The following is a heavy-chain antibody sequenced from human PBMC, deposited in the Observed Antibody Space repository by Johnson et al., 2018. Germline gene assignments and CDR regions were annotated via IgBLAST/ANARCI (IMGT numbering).Heavy chain of an antibody. Sequence: QVQLVQSGGGVVQPGRSLRLSCAASGFTFSDYGMNWVRQAPGKGLEWVAVISYDGSNKYYADSVKGRFTISRDNSKNTLYLQMNSLRAEDTAVYYCARDLDRISYYYPDYYVIDVWGQGTTVTGSS. CDR2: ISYDGSNK. J-gene: IGHJ6*02. V-gene: IGHV3-30*03. CDR1: GFTFSDYG. D-gene: IGHD5-12*01. CDR3: ARDLDRISYYYPDYYVIDV.